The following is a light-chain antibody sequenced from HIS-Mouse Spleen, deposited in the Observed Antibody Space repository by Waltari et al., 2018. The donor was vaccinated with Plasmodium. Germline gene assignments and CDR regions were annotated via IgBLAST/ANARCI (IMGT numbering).Light chain of an antibody. CDR1: SSHVGSYNL. Sequence: QSALTQPASVSGSPGQSITISCTGTSSHVGSYNLVSLYQQHPGKAPKLMIYEGSKRPSGVSNRFSGSKSGNTASLTISGLQAEDEADYYCCSYAGSSTNWVFGGGTKLTVL. CDR3: CSYAGSSTNWV. J-gene: IGLJ3*02. CDR2: EGS. V-gene: IGLV2-23*01.